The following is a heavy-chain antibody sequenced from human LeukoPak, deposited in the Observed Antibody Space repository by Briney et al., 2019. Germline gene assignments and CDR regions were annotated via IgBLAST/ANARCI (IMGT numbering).Heavy chain of an antibody. CDR3: ASGRVGDYVWGSYRPQYYFDY. V-gene: IGHV4-39*01. CDR1: GGSISSSSYS. Sequence: SETLSLTCTVSGGSISSSSYSWGWIRQPPGKGLEWIGSIYYSGSTYYNPSLKSRVTISVDTSKNQFSLKLSSVTAADTAVYYCASGRVGDYVWGSYRPQYYFDYWGQGTLVTVSS. D-gene: IGHD3-16*02. J-gene: IGHJ4*02. CDR2: IYYSGST.